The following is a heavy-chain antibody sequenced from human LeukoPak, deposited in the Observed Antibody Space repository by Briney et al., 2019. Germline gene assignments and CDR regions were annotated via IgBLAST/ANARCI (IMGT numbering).Heavy chain of an antibody. J-gene: IGHJ5*02. CDR2: ISAFNGNT. V-gene: IGHV1-18*01. CDR3: ARRQWELPVDWFDP. Sequence: ASVKVSCKASGYTFTSHGFSWVRQAPGQGLEWLGLISAFNGNTNYAQRVQGRVTMTTDTSTSTAYLELRSLRSDDTAVYYCARRQWELPVDWFDPWGQGTLVTVSS. D-gene: IGHD1-26*01. CDR1: GYTFTSHG.